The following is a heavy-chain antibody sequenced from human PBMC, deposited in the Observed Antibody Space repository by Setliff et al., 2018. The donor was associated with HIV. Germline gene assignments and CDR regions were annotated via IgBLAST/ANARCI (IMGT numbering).Heavy chain of an antibody. V-gene: IGHV4-59*01. D-gene: IGHD3-10*02. CDR3: ARGHMLITYYYYYYMDV. Sequence: LSLTCTVSGGSISSYYWSWIRQPPGKGLEWIGYIYYSGSTNYNPSLKSRVTISVDTSKNQFSLKLSSVTAADTAVYYCARGHMLITYYYYYYMDVWGKGTTVTVSS. CDR1: GGSISSYY. J-gene: IGHJ6*03. CDR2: IYYSGST.